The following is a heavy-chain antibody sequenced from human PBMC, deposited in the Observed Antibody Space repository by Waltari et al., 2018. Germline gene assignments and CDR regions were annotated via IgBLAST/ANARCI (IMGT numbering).Heavy chain of an antibody. J-gene: IGHJ4*02. Sequence: EVQLVESGGGLVQPGGSLRLSCAASGFTFSSYWMHWVRQAPGKGLVWVSLINMDGGSTSYADYVKGRFTISRDNAKNTLYLQMNSLRAEDTAVYYCASRPATTAAAGSLGYWGQGTLVTVSS. V-gene: IGHV3-74*01. CDR3: ASRPATTAAAGSLGY. D-gene: IGHD6-13*01. CDR1: GFTFSSYW. CDR2: INMDGGST.